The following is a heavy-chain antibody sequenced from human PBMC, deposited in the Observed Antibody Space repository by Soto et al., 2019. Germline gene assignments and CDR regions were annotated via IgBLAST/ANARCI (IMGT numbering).Heavy chain of an antibody. D-gene: IGHD6-19*01. CDR3: AKDAVVVAGTDYYYYYGMDV. Sequence: PGGSLRLSCAASGFTFSSYGMHWVRQAPGKGLEWVAVISYDGSNKYYADSVKGRFTISRDNSKNTLYLQMNSLRAEDTAVYYCAKDAVVVAGTDYYYYYGMDVWGQGTTVTVSS. V-gene: IGHV3-30*18. CDR2: ISYDGSNK. CDR1: GFTFSSYG. J-gene: IGHJ6*02.